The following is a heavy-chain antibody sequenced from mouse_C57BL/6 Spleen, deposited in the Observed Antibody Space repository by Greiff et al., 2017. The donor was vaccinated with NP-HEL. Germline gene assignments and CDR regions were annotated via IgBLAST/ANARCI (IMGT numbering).Heavy chain of an antibody. CDR1: GYTFTDYE. CDR3: TRPGYYGSSYGFAY. Sequence: QVHVKQSGAELVRPGASVTLSCKASGYTFTDYEMHWVKQTPVHGLEWIGAIDPETGGTAYNQKFKGKAILTADKSSSTAYMELRSLTSEDSAVYYCTRPGYYGSSYGFAYWGQGTLVTVSA. V-gene: IGHV1-15*01. J-gene: IGHJ3*01. CDR2: IDPETGGT. D-gene: IGHD1-1*01.